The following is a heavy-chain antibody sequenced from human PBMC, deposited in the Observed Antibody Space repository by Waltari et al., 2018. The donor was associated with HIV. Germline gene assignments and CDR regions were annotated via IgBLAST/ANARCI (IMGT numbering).Heavy chain of an antibody. CDR3: ARSWFGESGPRGAFDI. J-gene: IGHJ3*02. CDR1: GVSISGYY. V-gene: IGHV4-59*01. Sequence: QVQLQESGPGLVKPSETLSLTCTASGVSISGYYWSWLRQPPGQGLECIGYVSDIGRTNYNPALKRRLTMSLDTSTNQVSLKLTSVIAADTAVYYCARSWFGESGPRGAFDIWGRGTMVTVSS. CDR2: VSDIGRT. D-gene: IGHD3-10*01.